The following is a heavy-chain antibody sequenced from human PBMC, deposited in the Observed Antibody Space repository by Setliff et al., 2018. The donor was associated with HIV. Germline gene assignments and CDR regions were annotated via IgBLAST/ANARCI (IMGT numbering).Heavy chain of an antibody. J-gene: IGHJ3*02. CDR3: ARIRAAALLNAFDI. V-gene: IGHV1-18*01. CDR2: INGYNGNT. CDR1: GYTFTNFA. Sequence: ASVKVSCKTSGYTFTNFAISWVRQAPGQGLEWMGWINGYNGNTNYAQNFQGSVTMTTDTTSSTAYMELRSLRSDDTAMYYCARIRAAALLNAFDIWGQGTMVT. D-gene: IGHD2-15*01.